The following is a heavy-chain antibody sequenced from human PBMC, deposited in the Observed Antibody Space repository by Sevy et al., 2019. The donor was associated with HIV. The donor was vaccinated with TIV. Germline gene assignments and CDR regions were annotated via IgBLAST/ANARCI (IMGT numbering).Heavy chain of an antibody. V-gene: IGHV3-49*03. Sequence: GGSLRLSCTASGFTFGDYAMSWFRQAPGKGLEWVGFIRSKAYGGTTEYAASGKGRFTISRDDSKSIAYLQMNSLKTEDTAVYYCTRAPGYCSSTSCYPLQYYFDYWGQGTLVTVSS. J-gene: IGHJ4*02. CDR2: IRSKAYGGTT. D-gene: IGHD2-2*01. CDR1: GFTFGDYA. CDR3: TRAPGYCSSTSCYPLQYYFDY.